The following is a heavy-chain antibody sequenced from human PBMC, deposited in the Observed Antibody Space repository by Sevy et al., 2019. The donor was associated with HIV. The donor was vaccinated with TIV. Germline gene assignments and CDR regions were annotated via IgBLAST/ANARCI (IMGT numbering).Heavy chain of an antibody. CDR2: LSDDGIYM. CDR3: AKVNSAKVTTREYFDY. D-gene: IGHD5-18*01. V-gene: IGHV3-23*01. J-gene: IGHJ4*02. Sequence: GGSLRLSCAASGFTFSSYAMSWVRQAPGKGLAWVSALSDDGIYMYTASSVGGRFTISRDNSMNILYLQMNSLRPEDTAIYYCAKVNSAKVTTREYFDYWGQGTLVTVSS. CDR1: GFTFSSYA.